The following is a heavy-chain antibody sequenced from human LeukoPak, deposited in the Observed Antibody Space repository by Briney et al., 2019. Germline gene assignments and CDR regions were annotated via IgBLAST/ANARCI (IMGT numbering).Heavy chain of an antibody. CDR1: GFTVSSNY. CDR2: FSDSGANT. J-gene: IGHJ4*02. CDR3: AKPYYDSSGYYYFFDY. V-gene: IGHV3-23*01. Sequence: GGSLRLSCAASGFTVSSNYMSWVRRAPGKGLEWVSGFSDSGANTYYADSVKGRFTISRDNSKNTLYLQMHSLRAEDTAVYYCAKPYYDSSGYYYFFDYWGQGTLVTVSS. D-gene: IGHD3-22*01.